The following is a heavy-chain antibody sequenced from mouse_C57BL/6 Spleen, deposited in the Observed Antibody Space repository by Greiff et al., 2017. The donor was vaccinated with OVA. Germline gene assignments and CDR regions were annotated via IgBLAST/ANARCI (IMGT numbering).Heavy chain of an antibody. V-gene: IGHV5-16*01. CDR1: GFTFSDYY. Sequence: EVKLMESEGGLVQPGSSMKLSCTASGFTFSDYYMDWVRQVPEKGLEWVANINYNGSSTYYMDSLKSRFIISRENAKNILYLQMSSLTSEDTATYFCARNGPFDYWGQGTTLTVSS. CDR3: ARNGPFDY. CDR2: INYNGSST. J-gene: IGHJ2*01.